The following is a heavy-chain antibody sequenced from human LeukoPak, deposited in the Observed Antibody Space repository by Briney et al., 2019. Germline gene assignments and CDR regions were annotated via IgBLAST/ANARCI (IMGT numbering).Heavy chain of an antibody. CDR3: AREISYCGGDCPNDY. CDR1: GYTXTGYY. V-gene: IGHV1-2*02. CDR2: INPNSGGT. Sequence: GASVKVSCKASGYTXTGYYMHWVRQAPGQGLEWMGWINPNSGGTNYAQKFQGRVTMTRDTSISTAYMELSRLRSDDTAVYYCAREISYCGGDCPNDYWGQGTLVTVSS. J-gene: IGHJ4*02. D-gene: IGHD2-21*02.